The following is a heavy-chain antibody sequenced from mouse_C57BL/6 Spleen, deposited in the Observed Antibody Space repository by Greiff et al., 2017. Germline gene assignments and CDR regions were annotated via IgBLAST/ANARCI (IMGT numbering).Heavy chain of an antibody. J-gene: IGHJ2*01. CDR2: IDPETGGT. V-gene: IGHV1-15*01. D-gene: IGHD1-1*01. Sequence: QVQLQQSGAELVRPGASVTLSCKASGYTFTDYEMHWVKQTPVHGLEWIGAIDPETGGTAYNQKFKGKAILTADKSSSTAYMELRSLTSEDSAVYYCTSSLPNLTSVVADCWGEGTTLTVSS. CDR1: GYTFTDYE. CDR3: TSSLPNLTSVVADC.